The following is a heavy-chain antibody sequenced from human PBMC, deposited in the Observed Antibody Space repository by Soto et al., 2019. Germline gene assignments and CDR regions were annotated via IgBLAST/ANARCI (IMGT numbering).Heavy chain of an antibody. CDR1: GSAFKTLA. Sequence: SVKGYCKTSGSAFKTLAIYWVRQVPGQRFEWLGWIDSGNGDTHYSEKFEDRVTFTMDVSASTGYLELRSLGSEDSATYYCAGGSKVPGFHYYAIDVWGPGTTVTVSS. D-gene: IGHD3-16*01. J-gene: IGHJ6*02. V-gene: IGHV1-3*04. CDR2: IDSGNGDT. CDR3: AGGSKVPGFHYYAIDV.